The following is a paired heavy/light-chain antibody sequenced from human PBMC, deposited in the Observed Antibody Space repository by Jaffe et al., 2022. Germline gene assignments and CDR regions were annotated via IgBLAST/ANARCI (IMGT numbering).Light chain of an antibody. CDR3: QHYRT. CDR1: QSISSW. V-gene: IGKV1-5*03. Sequence: DIQMTQSPSTLSASVGDRVTITCRASQSISSWLAWYQQKPGKAPKLLIYKASSLESGVPSRFSGSGSGTEFTLTISSLQPDDFATYYCQHYRTFGQGTKVEIK. J-gene: IGKJ1*01. CDR2: KAS.
Heavy chain of an antibody. CDR2: IYWNDDK. CDR3: AHCSAHEGPRFWSSGWQYDAFDI. Sequence: QITLKESGPTLVKPTQTLTLTCTFSGFSLSTSGVGVGWIRQPPGKALEWLALIYWNDDKRYSPSLKSRLTITKDTSKNQVVLTMTNMDPVDTATYYCAHCSAHEGPRFWSSGWQYDAFDIWGQGTMVTVSS. V-gene: IGHV2-5*01. J-gene: IGHJ3*02. D-gene: IGHD6-19*01. CDR1: GFSLSTSGVG.